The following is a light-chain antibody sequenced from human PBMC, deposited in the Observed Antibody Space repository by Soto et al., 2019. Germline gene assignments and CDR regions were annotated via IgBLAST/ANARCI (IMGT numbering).Light chain of an antibody. CDR1: SSDVGAYNY. CDR3: CSYAGNPRYI. V-gene: IGLV2-11*01. CDR2: DVS. J-gene: IGLJ1*01. Sequence: QSALTQPRSVSGSPGQSVTISCTGTSSDVGAYNYVSWYQQHPGKAPKVIIYDVSERPSGVPDRFSVSRSRNTASLTISGLQVDDEADYYCCSYAGNPRYIIATGTKVTVL.